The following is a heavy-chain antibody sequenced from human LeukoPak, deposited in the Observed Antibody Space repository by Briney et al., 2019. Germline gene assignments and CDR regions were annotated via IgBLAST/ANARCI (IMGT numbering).Heavy chain of an antibody. CDR2: IYPVASDT. CDR1: EYTFITNW. CDR3: ASYHCGDDCSFDY. D-gene: IGHD2-21*02. V-gene: IGHV5-51*01. Sequence: GESLQISCKGAEYTFITNWIGWVRRLPGKGLEWLGIIYPVASDTRYSPSFQGKVTISAGKSINPAYLQWSSLRASDTAMYYCASYHCGDDCSFDYWGQGTLVTVSS. J-gene: IGHJ4*02.